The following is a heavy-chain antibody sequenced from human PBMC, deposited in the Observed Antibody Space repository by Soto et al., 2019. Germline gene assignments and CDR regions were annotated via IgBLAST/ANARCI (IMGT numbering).Heavy chain of an antibody. CDR2: ISGPGGST. J-gene: IGHJ4*02. V-gene: IGHV3-23*01. D-gene: IGHD1-26*01. CDR3: VKRPLKFSGSYFDY. Sequence: GGSLRLSCAASGFTFSTYPMSWVRQATGKGLEWVSDISGPGGSTYYADSVRGRFTISRDNSKNTVYLQMNSLRDEDTAVYYCVKRPLKFSGSYFDYWGQGTLVTVSS. CDR1: GFTFSTYP.